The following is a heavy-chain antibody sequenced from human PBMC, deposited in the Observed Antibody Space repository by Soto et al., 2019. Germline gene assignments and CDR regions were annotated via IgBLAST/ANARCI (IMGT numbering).Heavy chain of an antibody. CDR2: INHSGST. CDR3: ARFVTTVVTPWFDP. D-gene: IGHD4-17*01. CDR1: GGSFSGYY. J-gene: IGHJ5*02. V-gene: IGHV4-34*01. Sequence: QVQLQQWGAGLLKPSETLSLTCAVYGGSFSGYYWSWIRQPPGKGLEWIGEINHSGSTNYNPSLKSRVTISVDTSKNQFSLKLSSVTAADTAVYYCARFVTTVVTPWFDPWGQGTLVTVSS.